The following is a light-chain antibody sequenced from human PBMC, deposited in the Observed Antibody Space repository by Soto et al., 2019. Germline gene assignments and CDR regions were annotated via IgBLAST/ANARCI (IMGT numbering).Light chain of an antibody. Sequence: DIQMTQSPSTLSASVGDRVTITCRASQSISTWLAWYQQKPRKAPKLLIYKTSSLRNGVPSRFSRSCSGTEFTLIIYSLQPDDFASYYCQQYNGYPHTFGQGTKLEIK. CDR3: QQYNGYPHT. V-gene: IGKV1-5*03. J-gene: IGKJ2*01. CDR1: QSISTW. CDR2: KTS.